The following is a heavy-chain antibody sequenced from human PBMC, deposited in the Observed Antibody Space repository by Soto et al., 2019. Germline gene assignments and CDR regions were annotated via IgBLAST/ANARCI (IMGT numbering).Heavy chain of an antibody. Sequence: EVQLLESGGGLVQPGGSLRLSCAASGFTFSSYAMSWVRQAPGKGLECVSAISGTGGSTYYADSVKGRFTISRDNSKNTLYLQMNSLGDEAMAVYYCRGENASDYRPEYWGQGTLVTVSP. J-gene: IGHJ4*02. CDR2: ISGTGGST. CDR3: RGENASDYRPEY. CDR1: GFTFSSYA. D-gene: IGHD5-12*01. V-gene: IGHV3-23*01.